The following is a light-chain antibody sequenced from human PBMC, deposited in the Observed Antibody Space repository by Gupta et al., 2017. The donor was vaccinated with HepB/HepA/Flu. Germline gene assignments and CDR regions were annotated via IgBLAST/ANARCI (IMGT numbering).Light chain of an antibody. CDR2: KVS. CDR3: RRYKHWPQT. Sequence: DVVMTQSPLSLPVTLGQPASISCRSSQSLISSNGNTFLNWFHQRPGQSPRRLFYKVSNRDSGVPDRLTGSASGTDFTLKISIVEAEDVGVYYFRRYKHWPQTFGQGTKLEIK. CDR1: QSLISSNGNTF. V-gene: IGKV2-30*01. J-gene: IGKJ2*01.